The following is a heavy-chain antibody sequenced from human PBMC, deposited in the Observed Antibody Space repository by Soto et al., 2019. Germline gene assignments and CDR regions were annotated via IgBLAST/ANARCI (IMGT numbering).Heavy chain of an antibody. CDR1: GYTFTSYG. J-gene: IGHJ6*02. Sequence: QVQLVQSGAEVKKPGASVKVSCKASGYTFTSYGISWVRQAPGLGLEWMGWISAYNGHTKYAQKFQGRVTMTTDTSTTTVYMELRSLRSDDTAVYYCARDPALDTAMVNYYFGMDVWGQGTTVTVSS. CDR2: ISAYNGHT. CDR3: ARDPALDTAMVNYYFGMDV. V-gene: IGHV1-18*01. D-gene: IGHD5-18*01.